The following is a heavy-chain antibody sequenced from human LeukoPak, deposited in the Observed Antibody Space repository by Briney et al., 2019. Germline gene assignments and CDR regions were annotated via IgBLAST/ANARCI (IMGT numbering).Heavy chain of an antibody. CDR1: GGSISSGDFF. V-gene: IGHV4-30-4*01. J-gene: IGHJ6*02. CDR2: ISKSGST. CDR3: ARDDSDYYYFGLDV. Sequence: NSSGTLSLTCAVSGGSISSGDFFWSWIRQPPGEGLEWIGYISKSGSTYYNPSLKTRVTISIDRSRNQFSLKLSSVTAADTAMYYCARDDSDYYYFGLDVWGQGATVTVSS.